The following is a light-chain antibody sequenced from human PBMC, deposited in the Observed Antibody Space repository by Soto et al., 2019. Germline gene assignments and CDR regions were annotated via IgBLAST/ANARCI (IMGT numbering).Light chain of an antibody. J-gene: IGKJ4*01. Sequence: DIQITQSPSSLSASVGDRVTMTCRASQDIANYLVWYQQQPGKVPKLLIYAASTLHSGVPSRFSGSGSGTDFTLTISSXQPEDVGTYYCQRYDDAPLTFGGGTKVDIK. CDR3: QRYDDAPLT. CDR2: AAS. CDR1: QDIANY. V-gene: IGKV1-27*01.